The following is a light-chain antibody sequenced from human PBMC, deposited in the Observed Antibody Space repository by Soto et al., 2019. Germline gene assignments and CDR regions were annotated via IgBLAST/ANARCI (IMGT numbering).Light chain of an antibody. V-gene: IGLV1-44*01. CDR3: AAWDDSLNGPV. CDR2: SNN. J-gene: IGLJ2*01. CDR1: SSNIGSNT. Sequence: QSVLTQPPSASGTPGQRVTISRSGSSSNIGSNTVNWYQQLPGTAPQLLIYSNNQRPSGVPDRFSGSKSGTSTSLAISGLQSEDEADYYCAAWDDSLNGPVFGGGTKLTVL.